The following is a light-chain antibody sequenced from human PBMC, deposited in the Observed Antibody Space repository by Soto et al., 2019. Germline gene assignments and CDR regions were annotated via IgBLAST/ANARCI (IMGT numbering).Light chain of an antibody. J-gene: IGKJ4*01. Sequence: EIVMTQSPVTLSVSPGDRATLSCRDSQSLNSNLAWYQQKPGQTPKLLIYVASTRATGIPARFSGSGSGTEFTLTISSLQSEDFAVYYCQQYNVWPLTFGEGTKVEFK. CDR1: QSLNSN. CDR2: VAS. V-gene: IGKV3-15*01. CDR3: QQYNVWPLT.